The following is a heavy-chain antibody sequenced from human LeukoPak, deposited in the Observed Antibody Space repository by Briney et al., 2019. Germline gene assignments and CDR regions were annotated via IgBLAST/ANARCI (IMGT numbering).Heavy chain of an antibody. CDR1: GGSISSYY. V-gene: IGHV4-39*02. Sequence: SETLSLTCTVSGGSISSYYWSWIRQPPGKGLEWIGSIYYSGSTYYNPSLKSRVTISVDTSKNQFSLKLSSVTAADTAVYYCARDVTMVRGVSWFDPWGQGTLVTVSS. J-gene: IGHJ5*02. CDR3: ARDVTMVRGVSWFDP. CDR2: IYYSGST. D-gene: IGHD3-10*01.